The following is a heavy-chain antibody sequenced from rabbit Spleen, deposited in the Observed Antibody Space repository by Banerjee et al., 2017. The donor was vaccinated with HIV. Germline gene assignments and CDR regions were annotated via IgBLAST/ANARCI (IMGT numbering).Heavy chain of an antibody. V-gene: IGHV1S45*01. CDR2: INTGEDYT. CDR3: AKDLNSNNL. J-gene: IGHJ4*01. CDR1: GFSFSSYY. Sequence: QEQLEESGGGLVKPEGSLKLSCTASGFSFSSYYIWWVRQAPGKGLEWIGAINTGEDYTDYASWAKGRFTISKTSSTTVILQMTSLTAADTATYFCAKDLNSNNLWGPGTLVTVS. D-gene: IGHD4-1*01.